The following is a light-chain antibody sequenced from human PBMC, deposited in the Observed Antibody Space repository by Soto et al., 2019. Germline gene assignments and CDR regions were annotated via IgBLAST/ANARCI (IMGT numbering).Light chain of an antibody. CDR3: QQYGSSGT. J-gene: IGKJ1*01. CDR1: QGVSSNS. Sequence: LTQSPGTLSLSQGEGATLSCRASQGVSSNSLACYQQKPGQAPRLLIYGASNRATGIPDRFSGSGSGTDFTLTISRLEPEDFAVYYCQQYGSSGTFGQGTKVDI. V-gene: IGKV3-20*01. CDR2: GAS.